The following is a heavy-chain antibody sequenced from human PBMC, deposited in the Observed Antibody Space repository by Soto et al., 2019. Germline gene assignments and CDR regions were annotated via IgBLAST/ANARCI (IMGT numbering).Heavy chain of an antibody. CDR1: GGSISSSNW. V-gene: IGHV4-4*02. CDR2: IYHSGST. Sequence: PSETLSLTCAVSGGSISSSNWWSWVRQPPGKGLEWIGKIYHSGSTNYNPSLKSRVTISVDTSKNQFSLKLSSVTAADTAVYYCARGRTLSGSYKYWGQGTLVTVSS. CDR3: ARGRTLSGSYKY. D-gene: IGHD1-26*01. J-gene: IGHJ4*02.